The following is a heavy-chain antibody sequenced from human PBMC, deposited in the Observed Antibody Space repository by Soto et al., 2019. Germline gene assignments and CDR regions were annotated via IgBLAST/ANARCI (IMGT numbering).Heavy chain of an antibody. D-gene: IGHD3-22*01. J-gene: IGHJ4*02. CDR1: GYTFTSYG. Sequence: QVQLVQSGAEVKKPGASVKVSCKASGYTFTSYGISWVRQAPGQGLEWMGGIIPIFGTANYAQKFQGRVTITADESTSTAYMELSSLRSEDTAVYYCARDRSHDSSGYLLDYWGQGTLVTVSS. CDR2: IIPIFGTA. V-gene: IGHV1-69*13. CDR3: ARDRSHDSSGYLLDY.